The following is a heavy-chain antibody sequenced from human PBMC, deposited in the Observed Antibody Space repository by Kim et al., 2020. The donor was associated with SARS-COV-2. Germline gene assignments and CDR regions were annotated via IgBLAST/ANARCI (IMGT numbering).Heavy chain of an antibody. CDR2: IYYSGST. CDR3: ARYLEFLTGYNWFDP. J-gene: IGHJ5*02. Sequence: SETLSLTCTVSGGSISSGGYYWSWIRQHPGKGLEWIGYIYYSGSTYYNPSLKSRVTISVDTSKNQFSLKLSSVTAADTAVYYCARYLEFLTGYNWFDPWGQGTLVTVSS. V-gene: IGHV4-31*03. D-gene: IGHD3-9*01. CDR1: GGSISSGGYY.